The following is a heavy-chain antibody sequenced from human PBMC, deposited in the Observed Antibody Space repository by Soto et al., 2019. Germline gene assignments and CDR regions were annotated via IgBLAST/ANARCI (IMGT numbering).Heavy chain of an antibody. CDR2: ISGSGGST. Sequence: EVQLLESGRGLVQPGGSLRLSCAASGFTFSSYAMNWVRQAPGKGLEWVSVISGSGGSTYYADAVKGRFTISRDNSKNTLYPQTNSLRAEDTAVYYCAKRTVGWYFDLWGRGTLVTVSS. D-gene: IGHD4-17*01. J-gene: IGHJ2*01. CDR3: AKRTVGWYFDL. V-gene: IGHV3-23*01. CDR1: GFTFSSYA.